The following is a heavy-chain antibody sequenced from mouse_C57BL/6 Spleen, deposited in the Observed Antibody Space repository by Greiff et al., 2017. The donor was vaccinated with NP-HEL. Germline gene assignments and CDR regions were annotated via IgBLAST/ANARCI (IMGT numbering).Heavy chain of an antibody. D-gene: IGHD2-5*01. CDR2: IDPSDSYT. Sequence: VQLQQPGAELVMPGASVKLSCKASGYTFTSYWMHWVKQRPGQGLEWIGEIDPSDSYTNYNQKFKGKSTLTVDKSSSTAYMQLSSLTSEDSAVYYCARKAYYSNYEYFDVWGTGTTVTVSS. CDR3: ARKAYYSNYEYFDV. V-gene: IGHV1-69*01. CDR1: GYTFTSYW. J-gene: IGHJ1*03.